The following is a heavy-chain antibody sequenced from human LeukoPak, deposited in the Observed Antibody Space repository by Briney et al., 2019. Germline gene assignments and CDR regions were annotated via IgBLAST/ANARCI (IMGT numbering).Heavy chain of an antibody. CDR2: IYYSGST. J-gene: IGHJ5*02. D-gene: IGHD6-19*01. V-gene: IGHV4-39*07. Sequence: PSETLSLTCTVSGGSISSSSYYWGWIRQPPGKGLEWIGSIYYSGSTYYNPSLKSRVTISVDTSKNQFSLKLSSVTAADTAVYYCARDGGVRGSGWYWFDPWGQGTLVTVSS. CDR1: GGSISSSSYY. CDR3: ARDGGVRGSGWYWFDP.